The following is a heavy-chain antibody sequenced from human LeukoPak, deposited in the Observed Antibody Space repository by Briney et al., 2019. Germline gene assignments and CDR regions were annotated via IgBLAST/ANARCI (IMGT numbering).Heavy chain of an antibody. D-gene: IGHD2-2*01. CDR2: IYHSGST. J-gene: IGHJ5*02. CDR1: GYSISSGYY. V-gene: IGHV4-38-2*01. Sequence: PSETLSLTCAVSGYSISSGYYWGWLRQPPGKGLEWIGNIYHSGSTYYNPPLKSRVTISLDTSKNQFSLKLSSVTAADAAMYYCARRDQRNWFDPWGQGTLVTVSS. CDR3: ARRDQRNWFDP.